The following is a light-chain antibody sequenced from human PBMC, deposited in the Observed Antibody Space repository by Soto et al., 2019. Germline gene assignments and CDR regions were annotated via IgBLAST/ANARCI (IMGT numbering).Light chain of an antibody. V-gene: IGLV2-14*01. CDR3: SSYTSSSTLV. J-gene: IGLJ2*01. CDR1: SSDVGGYSY. Sequence: QSALTQPASVSGSPGQSITISCTGTSSDVGGYSYVSWYQQHPGKAPKLMIYEVSNRPSGVSNRFSGSKSGNTASLTISGLQPEDEADYHCSSYTSSSTLVFGGGTQLTVL. CDR2: EVS.